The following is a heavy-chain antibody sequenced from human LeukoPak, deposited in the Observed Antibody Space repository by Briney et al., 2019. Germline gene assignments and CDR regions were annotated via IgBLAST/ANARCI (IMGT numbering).Heavy chain of an antibody. D-gene: IGHD6-13*01. CDR1: GFTFSSYS. CDR2: ITTGGGST. J-gene: IGHJ4*02. CDR3: AKVRSGSWYYFDY. V-gene: IGHV3-23*01. Sequence: PGGSLRLSCAASGFTFSSYSMSWVRQAPGKGLEWVSAITTGGGSTYYADSVKGRFTISRDNSKNTLCLQMNSLRAEDTAVYYCAKVRSGSWYYFDYWGQGTLVTVSS.